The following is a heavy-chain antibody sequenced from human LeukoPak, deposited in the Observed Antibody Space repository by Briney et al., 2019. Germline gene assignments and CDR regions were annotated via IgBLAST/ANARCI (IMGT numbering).Heavy chain of an antibody. CDR1: GFTFSSYG. J-gene: IGHJ4*02. CDR3: AKDRCSSTSCYGDY. CDR2: IRYDGSNK. Sequence: GGSLRLSCAASGFTFSSYGMHWVRQAPGKGLEWVAFIRYDGSNKYYADSVKGRFTISRDNSKNTLYLQMNSLRAEDTAVYYCAKDRCSSTSCYGDYWGQGTLVTVSS. V-gene: IGHV3-30*02. D-gene: IGHD2-2*01.